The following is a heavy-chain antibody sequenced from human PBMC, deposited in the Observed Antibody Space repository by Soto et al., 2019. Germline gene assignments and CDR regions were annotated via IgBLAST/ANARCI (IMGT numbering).Heavy chain of an antibody. Sequence: SETLSLTCTVSGGSISSGGYYWSWIRQHPGKGLEWIGYIYYSGSTYYNPSLKSRVTISVDTSKNQFSLKLSSVTAEDTAVYYCTKGYCSRTSCYFDYYATDVWGQGTAVTVSS. CDR2: IYYSGST. CDR3: TKGYCSRTSCYFDYYATDV. CDR1: GGSISSGGYY. V-gene: IGHV4-31*03. D-gene: IGHD2-2*01. J-gene: IGHJ6*02.